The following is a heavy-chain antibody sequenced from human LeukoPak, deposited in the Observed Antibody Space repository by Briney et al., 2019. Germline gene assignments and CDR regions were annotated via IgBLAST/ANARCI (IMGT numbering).Heavy chain of an antibody. J-gene: IGHJ3*02. D-gene: IGHD4-17*01. CDR3: ATNTVTTYDAFDI. CDR2: IYYSGST. Sequence: PSKTLSLTCTVSGGSISSGGYYWSWIRQHPGKGLEWIGYIYYSGSTYYNPSLKSRVTISVDTSKNQFSLKLSSVTAADTAVYYCATNTVTTYDAFDIWGQGTMVTVSS. V-gene: IGHV4-31*03. CDR1: GGSISSGGYY.